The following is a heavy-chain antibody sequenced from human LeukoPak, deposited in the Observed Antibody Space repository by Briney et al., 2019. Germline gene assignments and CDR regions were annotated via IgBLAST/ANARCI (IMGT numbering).Heavy chain of an antibody. CDR3: ARAAPSLNWGYSY. J-gene: IGHJ4*02. V-gene: IGHV1-69*13. CDR1: GGTFSSYA. CDR2: IIPIFGTA. D-gene: IGHD7-27*01. Sequence: SVKVSCKASGGTFSSYAISWVRQAPEQGLEWMGGIIPIFGTANYAQKFQGRVTITADESTSTAYMELSSLRSEDTAVYYCARAAPSLNWGYSYWGQGTLVTVSS.